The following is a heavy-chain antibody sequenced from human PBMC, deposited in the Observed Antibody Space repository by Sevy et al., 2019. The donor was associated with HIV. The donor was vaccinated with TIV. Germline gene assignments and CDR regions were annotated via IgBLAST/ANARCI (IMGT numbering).Heavy chain of an antibody. Sequence: ASVKVSCKASGYTFTGYYMHWVRQAPGQGLEWMGRINPNSGGTNYAQKFQGRVTMTRDTSISTAYMELGRLRSDDTAVYYCARDRGVSIVGATTFYWGQGTLVTVSS. CDR1: GYTFTGYY. J-gene: IGHJ4*02. CDR3: ARDRGVSIVGATTFY. D-gene: IGHD1-26*01. V-gene: IGHV1-2*06. CDR2: INPNSGGT.